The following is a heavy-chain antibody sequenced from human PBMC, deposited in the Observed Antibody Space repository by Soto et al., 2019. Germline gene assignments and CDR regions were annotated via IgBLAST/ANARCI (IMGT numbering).Heavy chain of an antibody. Sequence: SVKVSCKASGGTFSSYAISWVRQAPGQGLELMGGIIPIFGTANYAQKFQGRVTITADESTSTAYMELSSLRSEDTAVYYCARNGGIVVVVAATPHYGMDVWGQGTTVTVSS. J-gene: IGHJ6*02. CDR1: GGTFSSYA. V-gene: IGHV1-69*13. CDR2: IIPIFGTA. D-gene: IGHD2-15*01. CDR3: ARNGGIVVVVAATPHYGMDV.